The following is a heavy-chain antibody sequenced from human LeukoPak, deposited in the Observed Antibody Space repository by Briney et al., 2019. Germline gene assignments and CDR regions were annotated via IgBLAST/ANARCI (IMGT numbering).Heavy chain of an antibody. D-gene: IGHD2-21*02. CDR2: IYYSGST. V-gene: IGHV4-59*08. Sequence: PSETLSLTCTGSGGSLSSYYWSWLRQPPGKGLEWIGYIYYSGSTNYNPSLKSRVTISVDTSKNQFSLKLSSVTAADTAVYYCARRLVVTASFDYWGQGTLVTVSS. CDR3: ARRLVVTASFDY. CDR1: GGSLSSYY. J-gene: IGHJ4*02.